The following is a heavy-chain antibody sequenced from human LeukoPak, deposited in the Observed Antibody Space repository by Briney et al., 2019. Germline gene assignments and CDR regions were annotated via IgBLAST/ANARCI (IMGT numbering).Heavy chain of an antibody. J-gene: IGHJ6*02. D-gene: IGHD6-19*01. V-gene: IGHV3-7*01. CDR2: IRYDGTVK. Sequence: PGGSLRLSCTASGLNFRTSWMSWVRQSPGKGLEFLANIRYDGTVKNYMDSVKGRFTISRDNPENSLYLQMDSLRADDTAVYYCARDGIPLAGSFYGMDVLGQGTTVTVSS. CDR1: GLNFRTSW. CDR3: ARDGIPLAGSFYGMDV.